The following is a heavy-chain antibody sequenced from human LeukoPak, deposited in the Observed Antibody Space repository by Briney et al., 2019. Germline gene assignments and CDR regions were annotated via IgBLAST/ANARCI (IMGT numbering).Heavy chain of an antibody. CDR1: GFTLDDYA. V-gene: IGHV3-9*01. CDR3: AKQSAGTHGYFDY. Sequence: GGSLRLSCAASGFTLDDYAMDWVRQAPGKGLEWVSGISWNSGSIDYADSVKGRFTISRDNAKNSLYLQMNSLRTEDTALYYCAKQSAGTHGYFDYWGQGTLVTVSS. CDR2: ISWNSGSI. J-gene: IGHJ4*02. D-gene: IGHD3-3*01.